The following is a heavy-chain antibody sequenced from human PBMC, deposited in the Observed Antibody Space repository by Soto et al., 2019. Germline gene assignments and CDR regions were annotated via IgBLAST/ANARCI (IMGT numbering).Heavy chain of an antibody. V-gene: IGHV4-39*01. Sequence: QLQLQESGPGLVKPSETLSLTCTVSGGSISSSSYYWGWIRQPPGKGLEWIGSIYYSGSTYYNPSLKSRVTISVDTSKNQFSLKLSSVTAADTAVYYCARHYWGGSYYRSGVHWFDPWGQGTLVTVSS. CDR2: IYYSGST. CDR1: GGSISSSSYY. CDR3: ARHYWGGSYYRSGVHWFDP. J-gene: IGHJ5*02. D-gene: IGHD3-10*01.